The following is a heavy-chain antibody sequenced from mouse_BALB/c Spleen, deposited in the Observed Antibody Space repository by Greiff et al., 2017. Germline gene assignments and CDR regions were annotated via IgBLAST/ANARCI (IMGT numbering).Heavy chain of an antibody. J-gene: IGHJ2*01. Sequence: QVQLQQSGAELARPGASVKLSCKASGYTFTSYWMQWVKQRPGQGLEWIGAIYPGDGDTRYTQKFKGKATLTADKSSSTAYMQLSSLASEDSAVYYCARWGTVVDYWGQGTTLTVSS. CDR1: GYTFTSYW. D-gene: IGHD1-1*01. V-gene: IGHV1-87*01. CDR3: ARWGTVVDY. CDR2: IYPGDGDT.